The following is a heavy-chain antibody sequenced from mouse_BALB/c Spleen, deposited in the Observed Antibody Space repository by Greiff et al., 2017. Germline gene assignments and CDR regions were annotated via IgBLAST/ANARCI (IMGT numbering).Heavy chain of an antibody. CDR3: NDYGSSS. D-gene: IGHD1-1*01. CDR2: IDTSDSYT. Sequence: VQLQQPGAELVMPGASVKMSCKASGYTFTDYWMHWVKQRPGQGLEWIGAIDTSDSYTSYNQKFKGKATLTVDESSSTAYMQLSSLTSEDSAVYYCNDYGSSSWGQGTTLTVSS. J-gene: IGHJ2*01. CDR1: GYTFTDYW. V-gene: IGHV1-69*01.